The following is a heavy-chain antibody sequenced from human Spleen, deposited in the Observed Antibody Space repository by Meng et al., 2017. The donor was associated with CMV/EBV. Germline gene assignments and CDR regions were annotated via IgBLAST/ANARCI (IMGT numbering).Heavy chain of an antibody. J-gene: IGHJ4*02. D-gene: IGHD3-22*01. Sequence: CAASGFTFSSYGMHWVRQAPGKGLEWVTMIWYDGSYKYYAESVKGRFTVSRDNPKNTLYLQMNDLRAEDTAVYYCVLDTSGFYRPDHWGQGTLVTVSS. CDR2: IWYDGSYK. CDR1: GFTFSSYG. CDR3: VLDTSGFYRPDH. V-gene: IGHV3-33*03.